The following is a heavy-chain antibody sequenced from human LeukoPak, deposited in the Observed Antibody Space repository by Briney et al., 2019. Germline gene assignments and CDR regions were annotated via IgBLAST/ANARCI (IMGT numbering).Heavy chain of an antibody. D-gene: IGHD2-15*01. CDR3: ARRASTYSTPDAFDI. J-gene: IGHJ3*02. V-gene: IGHV4-59*08. Sequence: PSETLSLTCAVSGGSISSYYWSWIRQPPGKGLEWIGYIYYSGSTNYNPSLKSRVTISVDTSKNQFPLKLSSVTAADTAVYYCARRASTYSTPDAFDILGQGTKLTVSS. CDR1: GGSISSYY. CDR2: IYYSGST.